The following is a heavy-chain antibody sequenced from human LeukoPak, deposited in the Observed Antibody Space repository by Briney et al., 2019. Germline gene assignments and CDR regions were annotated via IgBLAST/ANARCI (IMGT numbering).Heavy chain of an antibody. D-gene: IGHD2-2*01. J-gene: IGHJ3*02. V-gene: IGHV1-69*13. Sequence: SVKVSCKASVGTFSSYAISWVRQAPGQGLEWMGGSIPIFGTANYAQKFQGRVTITADESTSTAYMELSSLRSEDTAVYYCARDSTSFNDAFDIWGQGTMVTVSS. CDR2: SIPIFGTA. CDR1: VGTFSSYA. CDR3: ARDSTSFNDAFDI.